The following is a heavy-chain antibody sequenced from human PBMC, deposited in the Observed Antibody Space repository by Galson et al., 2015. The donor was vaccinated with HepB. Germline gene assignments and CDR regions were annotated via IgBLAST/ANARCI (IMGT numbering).Heavy chain of an antibody. J-gene: IGHJ3*02. V-gene: IGHV3-43D*03. Sequence: SLRLSCAASGFTFDDYAMHWVRQAPGKGLEWVSLISWDGGSTNYADSVKGRFPISRDNSKNSLYLQMNSLRAEDTALYYCAKDAMVRGITTDAFDIWGQGTMVTVSS. CDR3: AKDAMVRGITTDAFDI. CDR1: GFTFDDYA. CDR2: ISWDGGST. D-gene: IGHD3-10*01.